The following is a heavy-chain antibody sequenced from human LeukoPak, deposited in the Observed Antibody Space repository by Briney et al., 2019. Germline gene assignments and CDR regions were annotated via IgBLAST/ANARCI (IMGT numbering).Heavy chain of an antibody. Sequence: SVKVSCKASGGTFNSYAISWVRQAPGQGLEWMGGIIPMSDTANYPQKFRGRLTITADIPTSTVYMELSSLRSEDTSVYYCARPHIIYYDSSGYLSWGQGTLVTVSS. D-gene: IGHD3-22*01. CDR2: IIPMSDTA. V-gene: IGHV1-69*06. CDR1: GGTFNSYA. J-gene: IGHJ5*02. CDR3: ARPHIIYYDSSGYLS.